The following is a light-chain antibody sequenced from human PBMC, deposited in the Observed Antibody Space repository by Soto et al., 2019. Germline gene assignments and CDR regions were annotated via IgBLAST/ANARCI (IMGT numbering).Light chain of an antibody. Sequence: QSALTQPASVSGSPGQSITISCTGTSSDVGGYNYVSWYQQHPGKAPKLIIFEVSYRPSGISNRFSASKSGDTASLTISGLQADDEADYYCCSYAGSNNVVFGGGTKLTVL. J-gene: IGLJ2*01. CDR1: SSDVGGYNY. CDR2: EVS. V-gene: IGLV2-14*01. CDR3: CSYAGSNNVV.